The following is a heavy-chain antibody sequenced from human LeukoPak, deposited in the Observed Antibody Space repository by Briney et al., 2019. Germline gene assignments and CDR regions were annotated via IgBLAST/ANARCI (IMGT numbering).Heavy chain of an antibody. J-gene: IGHJ4*02. Sequence: VTSVKVSCKASGYTFTSYYMHWVREAPGQGLEWMGIINPSGGSTSYAQKFQGRVTMTRDTSTSTVYMELSSLRSEDTAVYYCARVDSRGYYYWGQGTLVTVSS. D-gene: IGHD3-22*01. CDR2: INPSGGST. V-gene: IGHV1-46*01. CDR3: ARVDSRGYYY. CDR1: GYTFTSYY.